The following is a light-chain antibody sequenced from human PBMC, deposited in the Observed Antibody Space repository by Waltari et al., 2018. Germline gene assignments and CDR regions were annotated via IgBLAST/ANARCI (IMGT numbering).Light chain of an antibody. J-gene: IGLJ2*01. Sequence: QSALTQPPSVSGSPGQSVTISCTGTSSDVGSYNRVSWYQQPPGTAPKLTIYEVSNRPSGVPDRVSGSKSGNTASLTISGLQAEDEADYYCSSYTSSSIVVFGGGTKLTVL. CDR2: EVS. CDR3: SSYTSSSIVV. V-gene: IGLV2-18*02. CDR1: SSDVGSYNR.